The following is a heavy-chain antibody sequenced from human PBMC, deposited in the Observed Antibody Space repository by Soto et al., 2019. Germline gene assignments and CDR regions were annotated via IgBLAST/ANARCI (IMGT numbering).Heavy chain of an antibody. D-gene: IGHD1-1*01. CDR2: IKRKSEGERT. CDR1: GFTFNNAW. V-gene: IGHV3-15*01. Sequence: PWGSLRLSWVVCGFTFNNAWMSWVRQAPGKGLEWVGRIKRKSEGERTDYAAPVKDRFTISKDDSKNTLYLEMNSLKFEATAVYYCTRDLDSYQSPSPDYWGQGTLVTVSS. CDR3: TRDLDSYQSPSPDY. J-gene: IGHJ4*02.